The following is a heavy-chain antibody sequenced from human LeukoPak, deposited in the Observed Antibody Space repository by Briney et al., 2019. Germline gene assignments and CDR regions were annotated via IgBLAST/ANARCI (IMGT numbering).Heavy chain of an antibody. J-gene: IGHJ4*02. CDR3: ARDQTVAARNTAFDY. CDR1: GFTFSSYW. Sequence: GGSLRLSCAASGFTFSSYWMHWVRQAPGKGLVWVSRINSVGSITTYADSVKGRFTISRDNAKNSLYLQMNGLRAEDTAVYYCARDQTVAARNTAFDYWGQGTLVTVSS. CDR2: INSVGSIT. D-gene: IGHD2-15*01. V-gene: IGHV3-74*01.